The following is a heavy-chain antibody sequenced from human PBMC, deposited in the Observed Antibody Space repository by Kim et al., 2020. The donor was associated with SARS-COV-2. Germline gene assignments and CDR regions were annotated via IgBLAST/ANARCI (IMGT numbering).Heavy chain of an antibody. J-gene: IGHJ4*02. D-gene: IGHD2-15*01. CDR3: ARGIYCSGGSCYLFDY. CDR1: GGSISSYY. V-gene: IGHV4-59*13. CDR2: IYYSGST. Sequence: SETLSLTCTVSGGSISSYYWSWIRQPPGKGLEWIGYIYYSGSTNYNPSLKSRVTISVDTSKNQFSLKLSSVTAADTAVYYCARGIYCSGGSCYLFDYWGQGTLVTVSS.